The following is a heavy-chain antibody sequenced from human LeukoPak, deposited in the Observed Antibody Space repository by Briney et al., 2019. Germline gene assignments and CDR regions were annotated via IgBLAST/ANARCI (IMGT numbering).Heavy chain of an antibody. J-gene: IGHJ3*02. CDR3: ARGLVIRQDDAFHI. Sequence: SETLSLTCTVSGASVSSYYWSWIRQAPGKGLEWIGYIFYRGTTDYSPSLNRRVTLSVDTSKNQFSLQLSSLTAADTAVYDCARGLVIRQDDAFHIWGHGTMVTVSS. CDR2: IFYRGTT. D-gene: IGHD3-9*01. V-gene: IGHV4-59*02. CDR1: GASVSSYY.